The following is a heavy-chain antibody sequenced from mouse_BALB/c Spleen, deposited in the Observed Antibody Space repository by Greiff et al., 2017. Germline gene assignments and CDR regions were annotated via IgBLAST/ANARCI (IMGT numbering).Heavy chain of an antibody. CDR3: ASRGYAYSYFDF. D-gene: IGHD2-2*01. Sequence: VQLQQSGAELVKPGASVTMSCKAFGFTFTTYPIDWVKQNPGKGLEWIGNFYPYNDDTKYNEKFKGKAKLTVEKSSSTVYLELSRLTSDDSAVYYYASRGYAYSYFDFWGAGTPVTVSS. CDR2: FYPYNDDT. J-gene: IGHJ1*01. V-gene: IGHV1-47*01. CDR1: GFTFTTYP.